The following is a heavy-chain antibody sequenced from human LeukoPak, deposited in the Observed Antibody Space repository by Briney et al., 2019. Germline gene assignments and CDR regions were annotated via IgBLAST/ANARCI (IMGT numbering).Heavy chain of an antibody. CDR2: IYTSGST. J-gene: IGHJ4*02. CDR1: GGSISSYY. V-gene: IGHV4-4*07. Sequence: SETLSLTCTVSGGSISSYYWSWIRQPAGKGLEWIGRIYTSGSTNYNPSLKSRVTMSVDTSKNQFSLKLSSATAADTAVYYCARDLGVGATGGYFDYWGQGTLVTVSS. D-gene: IGHD1-26*01. CDR3: ARDLGVGATGGYFDY.